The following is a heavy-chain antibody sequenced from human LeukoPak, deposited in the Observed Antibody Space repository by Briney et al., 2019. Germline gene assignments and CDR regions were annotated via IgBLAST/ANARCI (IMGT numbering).Heavy chain of an antibody. CDR3: ARVGYDILTGYYRGFDY. J-gene: IGHJ4*02. V-gene: IGHV3-11*05. CDR2: ISSSSSYT. CDR1: GFTFSDYY. Sequence: GGSLRLSCAASGFTFSDYYMSWIRQAPGKGLEWVSYISSSSSYTNYADSVKGRFTISRDNAKNSLYLQMNSLRAEDTAVYCCARVGYDILTGYYRGFDYWGQGTLVTVSS. D-gene: IGHD3-9*01.